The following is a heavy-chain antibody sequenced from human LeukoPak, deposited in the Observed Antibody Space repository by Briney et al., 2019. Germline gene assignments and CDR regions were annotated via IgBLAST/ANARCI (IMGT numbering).Heavy chain of an antibody. CDR1: GGTFSSYA. D-gene: IGHD2-2*02. CDR3: ATLPYYCSSTSCYSRWGFDP. V-gene: IGHV1-69*05. CDR2: IVRIFGTA. Sequence: ASVKVSCKASGGTFSSYAISWVRQAPGQGLEWMGGIVRIFGTANYAQKFQGRVTITTDESTSTAYMELSSLRSEDTAVYYCATLPYYCSSTSCYSRWGFDPWGQGTLVTVSS. J-gene: IGHJ5*02.